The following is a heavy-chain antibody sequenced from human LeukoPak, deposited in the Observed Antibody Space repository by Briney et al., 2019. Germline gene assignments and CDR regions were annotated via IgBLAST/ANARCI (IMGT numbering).Heavy chain of an antibody. CDR2: ISYDGSNK. CDR1: GFTFSSYG. D-gene: IGHD2-2*01. Sequence: GGSLRLSCAASGFTFSSYGMHWVRHAPGKGLEWVAVISYDGSNKYYADSVKGRFTISRDNSKNTLYLQMNSLRAEDTAVYYCAKDRDEVPLDYWGQGTLVTVSS. CDR3: AKDRDEVPLDY. J-gene: IGHJ4*02. V-gene: IGHV3-30*18.